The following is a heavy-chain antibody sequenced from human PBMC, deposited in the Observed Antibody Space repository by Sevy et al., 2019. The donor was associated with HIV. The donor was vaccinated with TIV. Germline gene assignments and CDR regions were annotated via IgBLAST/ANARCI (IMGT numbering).Heavy chain of an antibody. CDR2: FKSKIHGGTT. V-gene: IGHV3-49*04. CDR1: GFIFGDYG. CDR3: TRWSGSQSIFDY. J-gene: IGHJ4*02. D-gene: IGHD1-26*01. Sequence: GGSLRLSCTASGFIFGDYGMSWVRQAPGKGLEWIPFFKSKIHGGTTENAASVKGRFTISRDDSKNIVYLQMSNLKTEDTAVYYCTRWSGSQSIFDYWGQGTLVTVSS.